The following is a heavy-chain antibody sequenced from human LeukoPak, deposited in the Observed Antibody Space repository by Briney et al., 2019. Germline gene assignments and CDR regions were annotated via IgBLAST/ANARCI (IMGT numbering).Heavy chain of an antibody. CDR3: ARDLDY. CDR1: GGSISSYY. Sequence: SETLSLTCTVSGGSISSYYWSWIRQPPGKGLEWIGYIYYSGSTNYNPSLKSRVTISVDTSKNQFSLKLSAVTAADTAVYYCARDLDYWGQGTLVTVSS. J-gene: IGHJ4*02. V-gene: IGHV4-59*01. CDR2: IYYSGST.